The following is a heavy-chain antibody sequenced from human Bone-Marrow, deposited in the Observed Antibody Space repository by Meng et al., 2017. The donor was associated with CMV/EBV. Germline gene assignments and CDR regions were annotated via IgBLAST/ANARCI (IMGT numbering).Heavy chain of an antibody. D-gene: IGHD1-26*01. V-gene: IGHV1-69*05. J-gene: IGHJ4*02. Sequence: SVKVSCKASGGTFSSYAISWVRQAHGQGLEWMGGIIPIFGTANYEQKFQGRVTITTDESTSTAYMELSSLRSEDTAVYYCASGGYSGSYRDYWGQGTLVTVSS. CDR1: GGTFSSYA. CDR2: IIPIFGTA. CDR3: ASGGYSGSYRDY.